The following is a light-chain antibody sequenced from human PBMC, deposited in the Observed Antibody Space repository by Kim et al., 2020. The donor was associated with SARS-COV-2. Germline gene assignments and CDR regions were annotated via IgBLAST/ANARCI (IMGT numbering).Light chain of an antibody. Sequence: GQKVAISCSGSNPNIGSNYVSWYQHLPGTAPKLLIYDNNKRPSGISDRFSGSKSGTSATLGITGLQTGDEADYYCGTWDSSLSAYVFVAATKVTVL. V-gene: IGLV1-51*01. CDR3: GTWDSSLSAYV. CDR2: DNN. CDR1: NPNIGSNY. J-gene: IGLJ1*01.